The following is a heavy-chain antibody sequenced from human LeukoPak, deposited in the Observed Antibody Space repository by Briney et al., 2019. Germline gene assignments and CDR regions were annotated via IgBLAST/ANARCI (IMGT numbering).Heavy chain of an antibody. J-gene: IGHJ4*02. CDR2: IRYDGSNK. D-gene: IGHD4-17*01. CDR3: ARVLNGDTPGGFDY. Sequence: GGSLRLSCAASGFTFSSYGMHWVRQAPGKGLEWVAFIRYDGSNKYYADSVKGRFTISRDNSKNTLYLQMNSLRAEDTAVYYCARVLNGDTPGGFDYWGQGTLVTVSS. V-gene: IGHV3-30*02. CDR1: GFTFSSYG.